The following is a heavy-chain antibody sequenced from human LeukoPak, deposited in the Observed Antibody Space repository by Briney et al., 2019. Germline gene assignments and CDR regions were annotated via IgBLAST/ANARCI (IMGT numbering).Heavy chain of an antibody. V-gene: IGHV3-21*01. CDR2: ISYDSRST. D-gene: IGHD2-15*01. CDR3: ARDGSEWSRDL. Sequence: PGGSLRLSCEASGFTFSPYGMTWVRQAPGKGLEWVSTISYDSRSTGYADSVKGRFTISRDNAKSSTFLQMNSLRVEDTAVYYCARDGSEWSRDLWGQGTLVTVSS. CDR1: GFTFSPYG. J-gene: IGHJ5*02.